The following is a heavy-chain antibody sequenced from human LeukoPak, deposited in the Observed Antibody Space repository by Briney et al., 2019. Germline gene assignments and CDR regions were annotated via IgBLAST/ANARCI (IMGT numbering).Heavy chain of an antibody. V-gene: IGHV3-21*01. CDR2: ISSGSSYI. J-gene: IGHJ4*02. CDR3: ARSSSGGSGIDY. D-gene: IGHD3-10*01. CDR1: GFTFSSYS. Sequence: GGSLRLSCAASGFTFSSYSMNWVRQAPGKGLEWVSSISSGSSYIYYADSVKGRFTISRDNAKNSLYLQMNSLRAEDTAVYYCARSSSGGSGIDYWGQGTLVTVSS.